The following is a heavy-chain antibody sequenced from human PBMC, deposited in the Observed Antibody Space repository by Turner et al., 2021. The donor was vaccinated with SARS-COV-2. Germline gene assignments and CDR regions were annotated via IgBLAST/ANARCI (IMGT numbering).Heavy chain of an antibody. J-gene: IGHJ5*02. CDR1: GGSISSSSYY. V-gene: IGHV4-39*01. CDR3: ARHWEVAAAAYLARFDP. D-gene: IGHD6-13*01. Sequence: LQLQESGPGLRKPSETLSLTCTVAGGSISSSSYYWGWIRQPPGQGLEWIGSIYYRGSTSYSPSLTSRVTISVDTSKNQFSLKLSSVTAADTAVYYCARHWEVAAAAYLARFDPWGQGTLVTVSS. CDR2: IYYRGST.